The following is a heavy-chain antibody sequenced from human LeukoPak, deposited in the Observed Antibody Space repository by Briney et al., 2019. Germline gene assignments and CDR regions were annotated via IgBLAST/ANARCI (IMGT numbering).Heavy chain of an antibody. Sequence: SETLSLTCTVSGGSISSYYWSWIRQPPGKGLEWIGYIYYSGSTNYNPSLKSRVSMSVDASRNQFSLKVNSVTVADTAVYYCAKSNRYCNSASCYEAFDIWGRGTMVTVSS. CDR2: IYYSGST. CDR1: GGSISSYY. CDR3: AKSNRYCNSASCYEAFDI. V-gene: IGHV4-59*03. D-gene: IGHD2-2*01. J-gene: IGHJ3*02.